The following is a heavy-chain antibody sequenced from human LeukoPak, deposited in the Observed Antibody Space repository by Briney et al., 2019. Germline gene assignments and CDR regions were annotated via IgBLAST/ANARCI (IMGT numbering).Heavy chain of an antibody. J-gene: IGHJ4*02. D-gene: IGHD6-6*01. V-gene: IGHV4-39*01. CDR3: ARHERSSSSNPPFDY. Sequence: SETLSLTCTVSGGSISSSSYYWGWIRQPPGKGLEWIGSIYYSGSTYYNPSLKSRVTISVDTSKNQFSLKLSSVTAADTAVYYCARHERSSSSNPPFDYWGQGTLVTVSS. CDR2: IYYSGST. CDR1: GGSISSSSYY.